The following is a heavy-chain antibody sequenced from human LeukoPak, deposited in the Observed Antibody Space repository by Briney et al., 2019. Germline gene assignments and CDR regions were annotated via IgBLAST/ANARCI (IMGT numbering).Heavy chain of an antibody. D-gene: IGHD1-26*01. Sequence: SETLSLTCTVSGGSISSYYWSWIRQSAGKGLEWIGRIYTSGSTNYNPSLKSRVTMSVDTSKNQFSLKLSSVTAADTAVYYCARNGGSGTYYDGSFDYWGQGTLVTISS. CDR3: ARNGGSGTYYDGSFDY. CDR1: GGSISSYY. V-gene: IGHV4-4*07. CDR2: IYTSGST. J-gene: IGHJ4*02.